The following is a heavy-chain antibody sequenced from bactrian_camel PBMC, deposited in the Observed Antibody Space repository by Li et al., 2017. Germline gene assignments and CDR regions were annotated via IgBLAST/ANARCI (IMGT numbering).Heavy chain of an antibody. D-gene: IGHD5*01. V-gene: IGHV3S53*01. Sequence: HVQLVESGGGSVQPGGSMRLSCAASGNTYSGDCMAWFRQVPGTKQEAVAAIDSRDVPTYGDSVKGRFTLSEDSAKNTVYLQMNSLTPEDTAIYYCAARGGGGRVGCSGGHYGDADFGRWGQGTQVTVS. J-gene: IGHJ6*01. CDR1: GNTYSGDC. CDR3: AARGGGGRVGCSGGHYGDADFGR. CDR2: IDSRDVP.